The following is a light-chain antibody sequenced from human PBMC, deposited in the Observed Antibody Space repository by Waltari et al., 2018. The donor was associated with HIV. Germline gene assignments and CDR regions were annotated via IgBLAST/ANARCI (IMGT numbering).Light chain of an antibody. J-gene: IGKJ2*01. V-gene: IGKV1-39*01. CDR1: QSISIY. CDR2: AAS. CDR3: QQTYGAPYT. Sequence: DIQMTQSPSSLSASVGDRVSITCRASQSISIYLNWYQQKPGKAPSLLIYAASTLHGGVPSNFSGSGSETDFTLSISNLQPEDFATYYCQQTYGAPYTFGQGTKLDIK.